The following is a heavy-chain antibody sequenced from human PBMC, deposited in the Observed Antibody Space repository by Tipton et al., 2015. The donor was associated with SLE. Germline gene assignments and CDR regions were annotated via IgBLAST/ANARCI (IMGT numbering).Heavy chain of an antibody. CDR3: ARHHYYDKSFDI. J-gene: IGHJ3*02. CDR1: GGSISSHY. Sequence: TLSLTCTVSGGSISSHYWSWIRQPPGKGLEWIGSIYYSGSTYYNPSLKSRVTISVDTSKNQFTLKLSSVTAADTAVYYCARHHYYDKSFDIWGQGTMVTVSS. V-gene: IGHV4-59*05. D-gene: IGHD3-22*01. CDR2: IYYSGST.